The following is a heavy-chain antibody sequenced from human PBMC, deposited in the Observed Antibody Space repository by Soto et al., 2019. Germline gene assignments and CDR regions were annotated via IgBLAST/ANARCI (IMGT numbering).Heavy chain of an antibody. V-gene: IGHV3-23*01. CDR3: AKEGYDSGWY. J-gene: IGHJ2*01. Sequence: WDRQAPGKWLEYVSSITSSGREVFHSASVKGRFTMSRSNSKNMLDLQMNSLGAEDTAVYYCAKEGYDSGWY. D-gene: IGHD6-19*01. CDR2: ITSSGREV.